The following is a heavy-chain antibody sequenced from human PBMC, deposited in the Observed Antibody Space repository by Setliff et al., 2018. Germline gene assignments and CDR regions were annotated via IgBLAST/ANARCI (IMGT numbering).Heavy chain of an antibody. CDR1: GYRFIAYY. CDR3: ATDLAIRGVQFDY. D-gene: IGHD3-10*01. V-gene: IGHV1-69-2*01. CDR2: VDPKDGQA. J-gene: IGHJ4*02. Sequence: KVSCKGSGYRFIAYYIHWVRQTPGKGLEWMGRVDPKDGQAIYAKKFQGRFTITADTSIDTAYMELSSLTSEDTAVYYCATDLAIRGVQFDYWGRGTLVTVSS.